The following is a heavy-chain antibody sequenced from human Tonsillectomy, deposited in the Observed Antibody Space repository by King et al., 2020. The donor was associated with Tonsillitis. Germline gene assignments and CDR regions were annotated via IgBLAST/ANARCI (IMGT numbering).Heavy chain of an antibody. J-gene: IGHJ5*02. V-gene: IGHV4-39*01. CDR2: IYYSGST. D-gene: IGHD3-22*01. Sequence: LQLQESGPGLMKPSETLSLTCGVSGGSISSSSYYWGWIRQPPGKGLEWIGSIYYSGSTYYNPSLRSRVTISLDTSNNQFSLKLSSVTAADTAVYYCAGDYSYDRPGSWGQGTLVTVSS. CDR3: AGDYSYDRPGS. CDR1: GGSISSSSYY.